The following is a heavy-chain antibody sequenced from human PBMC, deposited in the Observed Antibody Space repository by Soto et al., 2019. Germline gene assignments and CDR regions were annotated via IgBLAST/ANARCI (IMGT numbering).Heavy chain of an antibody. Sequence: SQTLSLTCDISGDSVSSKNAAWSWIRQSPSRGLEWLGRTYYGSKWYTDYAGSLKSRMTINADTSKNQFSLQLNYVTPEDTAIYYCARAYSAYDSNFDFWGQGTLVTVSS. CDR3: ARAYSAYDSNFDF. CDR2: TYYGSKWYT. CDR1: GDSVSSKNAA. D-gene: IGHD5-12*01. J-gene: IGHJ4*02. V-gene: IGHV6-1*01.